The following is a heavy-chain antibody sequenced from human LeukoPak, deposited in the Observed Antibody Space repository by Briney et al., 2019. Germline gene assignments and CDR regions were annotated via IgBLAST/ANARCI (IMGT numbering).Heavy chain of an antibody. J-gene: IGHJ4*02. Sequence: GGSLRLSCAASGFTFSSYNMKWVRQAPGKGLEWVSSISRTSDYIYYADSVKGRFTISRDNAKNSLYLQMNSLRADDTAVYYCARGGAYCGGGCYYAYWGQGTLVTVSS. CDR2: ISRTSDYI. D-gene: IGHD2-21*02. CDR3: ARGGAYCGGGCYYAY. CDR1: GFTFSSYN. V-gene: IGHV3-21*06.